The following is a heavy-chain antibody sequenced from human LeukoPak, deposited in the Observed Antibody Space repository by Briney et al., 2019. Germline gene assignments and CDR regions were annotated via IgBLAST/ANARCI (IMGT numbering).Heavy chain of an antibody. CDR2: ISYDGSNK. CDR3: AGDGDYDFWSGYYIDY. J-gene: IGHJ4*02. Sequence: GGSLRLSCAASGFTFSSYAMHWVRQAPGKGLEWVAVISYDGSNKFYADSVKGRFTISRDNSKNTMYLQMNSLRAEDTAVYYCAGDGDYDFWSGYYIDYWGQGTLVTVSS. CDR1: GFTFSSYA. V-gene: IGHV3-30*04. D-gene: IGHD3-3*01.